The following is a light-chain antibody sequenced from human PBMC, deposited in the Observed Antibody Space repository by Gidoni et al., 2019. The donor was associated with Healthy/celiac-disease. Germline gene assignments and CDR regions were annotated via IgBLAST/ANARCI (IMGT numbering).Light chain of an antibody. V-gene: IGKV3-11*01. CDR1: QRVSSY. Sequence: VFTPSPATLSLSPRERATLSCRASQRVSSYLAWYQQKPGQAPRLLIYEASNRATGIPARFSGSGSGTDFTLTISSLEPEDVAVYYCQQRSNWPPLTFGGGTKVEIK. CDR2: EAS. CDR3: QQRSNWPPLT. J-gene: IGKJ4*01.